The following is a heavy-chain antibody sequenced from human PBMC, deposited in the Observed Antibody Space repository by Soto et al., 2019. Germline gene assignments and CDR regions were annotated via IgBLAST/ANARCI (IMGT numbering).Heavy chain of an antibody. J-gene: IGHJ4*02. Sequence: PSETLSLTCTVSGGSISSGGYYWSWIRQHPGKGLEWIGYIYYSGSTNYNPSLKSRVTISVDTSKNQFSLKLSSVTAADTAVYYCAKDSPMVRGAPPRYWGQGTLVTVSS. V-gene: IGHV4-61*08. CDR2: IYYSGST. D-gene: IGHD3-10*01. CDR3: AKDSPMVRGAPPRY. CDR1: GGSISSGGYY.